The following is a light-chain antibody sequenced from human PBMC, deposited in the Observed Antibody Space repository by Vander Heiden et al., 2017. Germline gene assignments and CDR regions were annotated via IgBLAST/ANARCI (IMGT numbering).Light chain of an antibody. CDR3: QQSDSTPRT. V-gene: IGKV1-39*01. J-gene: IGKJ4*01. CDR2: AAS. CDR1: QSISSY. Sequence: DIQMTQSPSSLSASVGDRVTITCRASQSISSYLNWYQQKPVKAPKLLIYAASSLQSGVPSRFSGSGSGTDFTLTISSLQPEDFATYYCQQSDSTPRTFGGGTKVEIK.